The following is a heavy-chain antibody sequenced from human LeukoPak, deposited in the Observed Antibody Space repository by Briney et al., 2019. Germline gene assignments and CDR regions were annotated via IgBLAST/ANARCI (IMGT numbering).Heavy chain of an antibody. CDR1: GDSVSSNSAA. J-gene: IGHJ6*04. D-gene: IGHD2-2*01. CDR2: TYYRSKWYN. CDR3: ARGNCSSTSCLYYYYYGMDV. Sequence: SQTLSLTCAISGDSVSSNSAAWNWIRQSPSRGLEWLGRTYYRSKWYNDYALSVKSRITINPDTSKNQFSLQLNSVTPEDTAVYYCARGNCSSTSCLYYYYYGMDVWGKGTTVTVSS. V-gene: IGHV6-1*01.